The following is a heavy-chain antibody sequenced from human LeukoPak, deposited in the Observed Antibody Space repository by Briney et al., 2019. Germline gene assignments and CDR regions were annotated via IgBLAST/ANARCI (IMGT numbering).Heavy chain of an antibody. CDR3: ARWPYSSSYYFDY. D-gene: IGHD6-6*01. J-gene: IGHJ4*02. V-gene: IGHV3-21*01. CDR2: VSSSGTKI. CDR1: GFTFSSHA. Sequence: GGSLRLSCAASGFTFSSHAMNWVRQAPGKGLEWVSSVSSSGTKIFYADSVRGRFTLSRDNAKNSLYLQMNSLRAEDTAVYYCARWPYSSSYYFDYWGQGTLVTVSS.